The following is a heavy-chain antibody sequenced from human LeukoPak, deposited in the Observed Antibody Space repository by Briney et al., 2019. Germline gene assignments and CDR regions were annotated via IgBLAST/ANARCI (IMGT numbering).Heavy chain of an antibody. CDR2: ISAYNGNT. D-gene: IGHD2-2*01. V-gene: IGHV1-18*04. CDR1: GYTFTSYG. Sequence: ASVKVSCKASGYTFTSYGISWVRQAPGQGLKWMGWISAYNGNTKYAQKLQGRVTMTTDTSTSTAYMELRSLRSDDTAVYYCARDGDVVVPAATDDAFDIWGQGTMVTVSS. J-gene: IGHJ3*02. CDR3: ARDGDVVVPAATDDAFDI.